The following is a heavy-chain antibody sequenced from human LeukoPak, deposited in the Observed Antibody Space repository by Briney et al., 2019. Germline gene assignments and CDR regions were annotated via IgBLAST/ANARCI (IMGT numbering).Heavy chain of an antibody. D-gene: IGHD6-19*01. V-gene: IGHV4-59*01. Sequence: PSETLSLTCTLSGGSISTYYWSWIRQPPGKGLEWIGYIFYNGNTNYNPSLKSRVTISIDTSRDQFSLRLTSVTTADTAVYYCARLYAVGADWHLDLWGRRTLVTVSS. J-gene: IGHJ2*01. CDR3: ARLYAVGADWHLDL. CDR1: GGSISTYY. CDR2: IFYNGNT.